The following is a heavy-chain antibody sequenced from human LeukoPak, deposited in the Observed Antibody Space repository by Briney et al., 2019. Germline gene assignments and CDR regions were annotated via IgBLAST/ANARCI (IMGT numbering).Heavy chain of an antibody. Sequence: GGSLRLSCATSGFNFGVVAMDWIRQAPGKGLEWVGFIRHREYGGTAEYAASVNGRFAISSDDSKRIVYLQMNDLRTEDTGVYYCARERAGDVDYWGLGTLVTVSS. CDR3: ARERAGDVDY. J-gene: IGHJ4*02. CDR1: GFNFGVVA. V-gene: IGHV3-49*03. CDR2: IRHREYGGTA.